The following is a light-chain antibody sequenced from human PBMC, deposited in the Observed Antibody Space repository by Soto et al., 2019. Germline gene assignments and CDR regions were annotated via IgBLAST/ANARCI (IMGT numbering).Light chain of an antibody. V-gene: IGLV1-40*01. Sequence: QAVVTQPPSVSGAPGQRVTISCSGSSSNIGAGYDVHWYQQLPGTAPRLLIYVSRNRPSGVPDRFSGSKSGTSASLAITGLQTDDEADYYCCSYAGSYIYVFATGTKLTVL. J-gene: IGLJ1*01. CDR2: VSR. CDR1: SSNIGAGYD. CDR3: CSYAGSYIYV.